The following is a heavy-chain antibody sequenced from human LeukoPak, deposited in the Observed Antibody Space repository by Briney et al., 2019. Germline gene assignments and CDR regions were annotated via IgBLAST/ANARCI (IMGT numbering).Heavy chain of an antibody. D-gene: IGHD3-10*01. CDR1: GFTFDDYA. CDR3: AKDSYGSGSPHFDY. J-gene: IGHJ4*02. CDR2: ISWNSGSI. Sequence: PGRSLRLSCAASGFTFDDYAMHWVRQAPGKGLEWVSGISWNSGSIGYADSVKGRFTISRDNAKNSLYLQMNSLSAEDTALYYCAKDSYGSGSPHFDYWGQGTLVTVSS. V-gene: IGHV3-9*01.